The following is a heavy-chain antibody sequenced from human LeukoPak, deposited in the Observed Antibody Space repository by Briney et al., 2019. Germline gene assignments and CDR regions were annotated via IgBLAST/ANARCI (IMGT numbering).Heavy chain of an antibody. Sequence: SVKVSCKASGDTFSNYAISWVRQVPGQGLEWMGGIIPIFGTAKYAQKFQGRVTITADTSTSTAYMELSSLRSEDTAVYYCARAGWLQYYYFDYWGQGTLVTVSS. J-gene: IGHJ4*02. CDR2: IIPIFGTA. D-gene: IGHD5-24*01. CDR1: GDTFSNYA. CDR3: ARAGWLQYYYFDY. V-gene: IGHV1-69*06.